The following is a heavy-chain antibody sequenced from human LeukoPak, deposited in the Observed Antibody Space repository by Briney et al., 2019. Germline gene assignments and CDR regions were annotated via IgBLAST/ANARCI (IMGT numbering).Heavy chain of an antibody. CDR3: ARVPKWELLDAFDI. CDR2: INSDGSST. J-gene: IGHJ3*02. V-gene: IGHV3-74*01. CDR1: GFTFSSYW. Sequence: GGSLRLSCAASGFTFSSYWMHWVRQAPGKGLVWVSRINSDGSSTSYAGSVKGRFTVSRDNAKNTLYLQMNSLRAEDTAVYYCARVPKWELLDAFDIWGQGTMVTVSS. D-gene: IGHD1-26*01.